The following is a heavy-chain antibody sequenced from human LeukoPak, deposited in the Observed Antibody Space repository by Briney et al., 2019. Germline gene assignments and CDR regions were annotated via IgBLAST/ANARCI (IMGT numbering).Heavy chain of an antibody. V-gene: IGHV3-23*01. CDR3: AKDARRYSGWYFFDH. J-gene: IGHJ4*02. D-gene: IGHD6-19*01. CDR2: IRDSGGTT. Sequence: PGGSLRLSCVASGFTFSNLAMGWVRQAPGKGLEWVSVIRDSGGTTYYADSVKGRFTISRDNSRNTLYLKMNSLRVDDTAVYYCAKDARRYSGWYFFDHWGQGTLVTVSS. CDR1: GFTFSNLA.